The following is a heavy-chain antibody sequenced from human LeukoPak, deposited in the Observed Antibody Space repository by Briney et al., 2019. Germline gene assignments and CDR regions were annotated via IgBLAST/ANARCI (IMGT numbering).Heavy chain of an antibody. J-gene: IGHJ3*02. CDR1: GFTASTNY. CDR3: ARDPWAGKGI. CDR2: IYSGGST. D-gene: IGHD6-19*01. Sequence: PGGSLRLSCAASGFTASTNYMSWVRQAPGKGLEWVSVIYSGGSTYYADSVEGRFTISRDNSKNTLYLQMNSLRAEDTAVYYCARDPWAGKGIWGQGTMVTVSS. V-gene: IGHV3-53*01.